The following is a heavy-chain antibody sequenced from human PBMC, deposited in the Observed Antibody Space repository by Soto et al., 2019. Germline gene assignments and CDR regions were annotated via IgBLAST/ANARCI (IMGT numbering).Heavy chain of an antibody. D-gene: IGHD6-13*01. CDR3: VASLAASGLNWLDP. CDR1: GGSISEKY. J-gene: IGHJ5*02. Sequence: SETLSLTCIVSGGSISEKYWNWVRQPPGKGLEWIGLIFANGHTDYNPSPKSRVTMSVDASKNQFSLRLTSMTAADTAVYYCVASLAASGLNWLDPWGRGTLVTVSS. CDR2: IFANGHT. V-gene: IGHV4-4*07.